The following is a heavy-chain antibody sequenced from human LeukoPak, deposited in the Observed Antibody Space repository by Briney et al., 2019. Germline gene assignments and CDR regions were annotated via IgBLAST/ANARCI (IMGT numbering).Heavy chain of an antibody. V-gene: IGHV3-23*01. J-gene: IGHJ4*02. D-gene: IGHD6-13*01. Sequence: PGGSLRLSCAASGFTFSSFAMSWVRQAPGKGLEWVSAISGSGGSTYYADSVKGRFTISRDNSKNTLYLQMNSLRAEDTAVYYCAKDLYSSSWYYFDYWGQGTLVTVSS. CDR1: GFTFSSFA. CDR2: ISGSGGST. CDR3: AKDLYSSSWYYFDY.